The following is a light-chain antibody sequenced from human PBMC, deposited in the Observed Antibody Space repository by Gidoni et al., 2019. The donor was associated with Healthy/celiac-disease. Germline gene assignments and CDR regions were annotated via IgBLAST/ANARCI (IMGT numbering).Light chain of an antibody. J-gene: IGLJ3*02. CDR3: AAWDDSLNVWV. Sequence: QSVLTQPPSASGTPGQRVTISCSGSSSNIGSNTVNWYQQLPGTAPKLLIYSNKQRPSGVPDRFSGSKSGTSASLATSGLQSEDEADYYCAAWDDSLNVWVFGGGTKLTVL. CDR2: SNK. CDR1: SSNIGSNT. V-gene: IGLV1-44*01.